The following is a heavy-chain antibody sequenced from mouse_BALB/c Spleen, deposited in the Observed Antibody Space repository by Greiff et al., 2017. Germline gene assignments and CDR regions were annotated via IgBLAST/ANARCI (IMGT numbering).Heavy chain of an antibody. CDR2: IRNKANGYTT. V-gene: IGHV7-3*02. CDR1: GFTFTDYY. J-gene: IGHJ2*01. Sequence: EVHLVESGGGLVQPGGSLRLSCAPSGFTFTDYYMSWVRQPPGKALEWLGFIRNKANGYTTEYSASVKGRFTISRDNSQSILYLQMNTLRAEDSATYYCARDIPGSSFDYWGQGTTLTVSS. CDR3: ARDIPGSSFDY. D-gene: IGHD1-1*01.